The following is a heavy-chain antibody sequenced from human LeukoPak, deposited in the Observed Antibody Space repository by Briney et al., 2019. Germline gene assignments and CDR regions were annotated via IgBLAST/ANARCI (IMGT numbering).Heavy chain of an antibody. D-gene: IGHD5-12*01. V-gene: IGHV4-59*01. Sequence: PSETLSLTRTVSGGSISSYYWSWIRQPPGKGLEWIGYIYYSGTTKYNSSLKSRVTISVDMSKNQFSLRLTSVTTADTAVYYCARTSGYSAYNWDSWGQGTLVTVSS. CDR3: ARTSGYSAYNWDS. J-gene: IGHJ4*02. CDR2: IYYSGTT. CDR1: GGSISSYY.